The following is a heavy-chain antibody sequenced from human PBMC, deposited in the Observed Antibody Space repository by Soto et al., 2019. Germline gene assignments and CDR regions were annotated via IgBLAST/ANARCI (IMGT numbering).Heavy chain of an antibody. Sequence: QVQLVQSGAEVKKPGASVKVSCKASGYTFASYDINWVRQATGQGLEWMGWMNPNSGNTGYAQKFQGRVTMTRNTSISTAYMELSSLRSEDTAVYYCARFLGDYGPYYYYMDVWGKGTTVTVSS. V-gene: IGHV1-8*01. D-gene: IGHD4-17*01. J-gene: IGHJ6*03. CDR1: GYTFASYD. CDR2: MNPNSGNT. CDR3: ARFLGDYGPYYYYMDV.